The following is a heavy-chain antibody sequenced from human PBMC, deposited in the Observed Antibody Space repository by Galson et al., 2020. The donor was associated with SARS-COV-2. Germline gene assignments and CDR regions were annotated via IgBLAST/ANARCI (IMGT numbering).Heavy chain of an antibody. D-gene: IGHD3-22*01. Sequence: GESLKISCAASGFTFSDYYMSWIRQAPGKGLEWVSYISSSGSTIYYADSVKGRFTISRDNAKNSLYLQMNSLRAEDTAVYYCARDRVTYYYDSSGYFNWFDPWGQGTLVTVSS. CDR1: GFTFSDYY. CDR2: ISSSGSTI. CDR3: ARDRVTYYYDSSGYFNWFDP. V-gene: IGHV3-11*01. J-gene: IGHJ5*02.